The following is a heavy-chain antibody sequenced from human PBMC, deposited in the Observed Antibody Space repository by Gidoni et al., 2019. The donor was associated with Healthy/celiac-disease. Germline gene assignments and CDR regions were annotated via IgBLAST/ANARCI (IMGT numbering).Heavy chain of an antibody. CDR3: ARGLDSSSWYYFDY. CDR1: GFTVSSNY. Sequence: EVQLVESGGGFVQPGGSLRLSCAASGFTVSSNYMSWVRQAPGKGLEWVSVIYSGGSTYYADSVKGRFTISRDNSKNKLYLQMNSLRAEDTAVYYCARGLDSSSWYYFDYWGQGTLVTVSS. V-gene: IGHV3-66*02. J-gene: IGHJ4*02. D-gene: IGHD6-13*01. CDR2: IYSGGST.